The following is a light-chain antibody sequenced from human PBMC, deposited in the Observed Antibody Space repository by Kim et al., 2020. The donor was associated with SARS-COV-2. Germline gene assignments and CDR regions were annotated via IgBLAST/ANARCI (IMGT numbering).Light chain of an antibody. J-gene: IGKJ2*01. CDR2: SGS. Sequence: IVMTQSPVSLSVTPGESASISCRSSQSLLHSNGNNYFDWYLQKPGQSPQLLIYSGSNRASGVPDRFSGSGSGTDFTLKISRVEGDDAGFYYCMQTLQTPYTFGQETKLEI. CDR3: MQTLQTPYT. V-gene: IGKV2-28*01. CDR1: QSLLHSNGNNY.